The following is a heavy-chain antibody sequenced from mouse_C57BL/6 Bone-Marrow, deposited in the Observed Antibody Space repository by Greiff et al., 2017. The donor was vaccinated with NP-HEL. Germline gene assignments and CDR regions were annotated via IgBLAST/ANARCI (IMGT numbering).Heavy chain of an antibody. V-gene: IGHV1-62-2*01. Sequence: QVQLKESGAELVKPGASVKLSCKASGYTFTEYTIHWVKQRSGQGLEWIGWFYPGSGSINYNEKFKDKATLTADKSSSTVYMELSRLTSEDSAVYFWARHEEEVTTVVAGFDYWGQGTTLTVSS. CDR1: GYTFTEYT. D-gene: IGHD1-1*01. CDR3: ARHEEEVTTVVAGFDY. J-gene: IGHJ2*01. CDR2: FYPGSGSI.